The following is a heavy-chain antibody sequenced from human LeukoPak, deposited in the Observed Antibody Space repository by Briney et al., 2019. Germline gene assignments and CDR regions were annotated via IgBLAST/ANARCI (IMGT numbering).Heavy chain of an antibody. V-gene: IGHV4-59*10. J-gene: IGHJ4*02. CDR2: IYTSGST. CDR3: ARENSGSYREFDY. CDR1: GGSFSGYY. D-gene: IGHD1-26*01. Sequence: PSETLSLTCAVYGGSFSGYYWRWIRQPPGKGLEWIGRIYTSGSTNYNASLKSRVSMSVDTSKNQFSLKLSSMTAADTAVFYCARENSGSYREFDYWGQGTLVTVSS.